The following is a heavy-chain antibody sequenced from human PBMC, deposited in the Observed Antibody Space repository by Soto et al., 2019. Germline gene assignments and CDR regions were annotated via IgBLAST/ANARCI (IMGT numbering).Heavy chain of an antibody. CDR1: GYTFTSYG. J-gene: IGHJ4*02. V-gene: IGHV1-18*01. Sequence: ASVKVSCKASGYTFTSYGISWVRQAPGQGLEWMGWISAYNGNTNYAQKLQGRVTMTTDTSTSTAYMELRSLRSDDTAVYYCSRDLSGYSYGVFDLWGQGSLVTGSS. CDR3: SRDLSGYSYGVFDL. D-gene: IGHD5-18*01. CDR2: ISAYNGNT.